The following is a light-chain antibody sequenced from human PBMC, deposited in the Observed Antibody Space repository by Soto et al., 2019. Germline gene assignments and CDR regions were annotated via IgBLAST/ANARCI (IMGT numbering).Light chain of an antibody. J-gene: IGLJ7*01. CDR1: SGSIASSY. V-gene: IGLV6-57*04. CDR2: EDN. Sequence: NFMLTQPHSVSESPGETVTISCTRSSGSIASSYVQWYQQRPGSAPTTVIYEDNQRPSGVPDRFSGSIDSSSNSASLTISGLKTEDEADYYCQSYDNTNRGVFGGGTQLTVL. CDR3: QSYDNTNRGV.